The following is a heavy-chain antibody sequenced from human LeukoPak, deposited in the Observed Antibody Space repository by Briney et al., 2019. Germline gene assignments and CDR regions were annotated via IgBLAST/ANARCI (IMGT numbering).Heavy chain of an antibody. CDR1: GGTFSSYT. D-gene: IGHD2-8*01. V-gene: IGHV1-69*02. CDR2: IIPILGIA. J-gene: IGHJ6*03. CDR3: ARTGYCTNGVCYAHYYYYYMDV. Sequence: SVKVSCKASGGTFSSYTISWVRQAPGQGLEWMGGIIPILGIANYAQRFQGRVTITADKSTSTAYMELSSLRSEDTAVYYRARTGYCTNGVCYAHYYYYYMDVWGKGTTVTVSS.